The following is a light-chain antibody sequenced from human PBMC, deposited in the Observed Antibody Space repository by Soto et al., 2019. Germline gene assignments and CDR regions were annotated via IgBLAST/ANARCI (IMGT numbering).Light chain of an antibody. CDR2: EVS. J-gene: IGLJ2*01. V-gene: IGLV2-14*01. CDR3: SSYTSRSSSVV. CDR1: SSDVGGYNY. Sequence: QSVLTQPASVSGSPGQSITISCTGTSSDVGGYNYVSWYQQHPGKAPKLMIYEVSTRPSGVSNRFSGSKSGNTASLTISGLQAEDEADYYCSSYTSRSSSVVFGGGTKVTVL.